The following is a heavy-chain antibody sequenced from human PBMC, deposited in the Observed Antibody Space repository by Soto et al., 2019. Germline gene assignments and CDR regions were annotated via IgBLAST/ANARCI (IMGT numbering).Heavy chain of an antibody. Sequence: GGSLRLSCAASGFTFSSYAMHWVRQAPGKGLEYVSAISSNGGSTYYANSVKGRFTISRDNSKNTLYLQMGSLRAEDMAVYYGARVFGGYDLDAFDIWGQGTMVTVSS. CDR2: ISSNGGST. V-gene: IGHV3-64*01. CDR3: ARVFGGYDLDAFDI. J-gene: IGHJ3*02. D-gene: IGHD5-12*01. CDR1: GFTFSSYA.